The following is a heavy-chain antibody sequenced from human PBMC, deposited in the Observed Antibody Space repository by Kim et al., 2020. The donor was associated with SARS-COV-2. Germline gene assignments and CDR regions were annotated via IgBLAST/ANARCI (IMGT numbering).Heavy chain of an antibody. CDR2: IRNNGDNT. J-gene: IGHJ2*01. D-gene: IGHD1-7*01. Sequence: GGSLRLSCAASGFTFTNYAMHWVRQAPGRGLEYVSAIRNNGDNTFYADSVRDRFTISIDNSKKTLYLRMDSLKIDDMAIYYCARHGGYSWNYDWYFDLWGRGTLVTVSS. V-gene: IGHV3-64*02. CDR3: ARHGGYSWNYDWYFDL. CDR1: GFTFTNYA.